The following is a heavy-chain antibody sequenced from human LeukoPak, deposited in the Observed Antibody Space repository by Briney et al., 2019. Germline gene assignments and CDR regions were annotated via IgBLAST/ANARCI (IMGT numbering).Heavy chain of an antibody. CDR1: GYTFTSYY. Sequence: ASVKVSCKASGYTFTSYYMHWVRQAPGQGLEWMGIINPSGGSTSYAQKFQGRVTMTRDTSTSTVYMELSSLRSDDTAVYYCARVFFYYDSSGYYYFDYWGQGTLVTVSS. CDR3: ARVFFYYDSSGYYYFDY. V-gene: IGHV1-46*01. CDR2: INPSGGST. J-gene: IGHJ4*02. D-gene: IGHD3-22*01.